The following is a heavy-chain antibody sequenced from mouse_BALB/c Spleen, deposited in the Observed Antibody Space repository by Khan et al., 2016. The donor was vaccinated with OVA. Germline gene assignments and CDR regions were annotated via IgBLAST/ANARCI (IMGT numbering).Heavy chain of an antibody. CDR3: ARIYGSDFDY. V-gene: IGHV1-20*02. D-gene: IGHD1-1*01. Sequence: EVKLLESGPELVKPGASVKISCKASGYSFTGYFMHWGMQSHGKSLEWIGRINPHIGETPYNQKFKDKATLTVDESSSTAHMELQSLASEDSAVYYCARIYGSDFDYWGHGTTLTVSS. CDR1: GYSFTGYF. CDR2: INPHIGET. J-gene: IGHJ2*01.